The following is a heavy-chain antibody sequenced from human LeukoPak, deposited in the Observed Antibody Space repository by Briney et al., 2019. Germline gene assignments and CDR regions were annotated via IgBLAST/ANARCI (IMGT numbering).Heavy chain of an antibody. CDR2: INPSDGDT. CDR3: AREMIHVFGI. D-gene: IGHD3-16*01. V-gene: IGHV1-46*01. J-gene: IGHJ3*02. Sequence: GASVKVSCKASGYTFTRDNMQWVRQAPGQGLEWMGIINPSDGDTGYAQKFQGRVTVTRDTSTSTVYMELSNLRSEDTAVYYSAREMIHVFGIWGQGTMVTVSS. CDR1: GYTFTRDN.